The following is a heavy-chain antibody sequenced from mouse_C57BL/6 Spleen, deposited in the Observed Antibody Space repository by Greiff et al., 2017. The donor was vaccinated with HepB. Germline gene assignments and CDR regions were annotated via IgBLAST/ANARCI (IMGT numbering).Heavy chain of an antibody. Sequence: VQLQESGAELARPGASVKLSCKASGYTFTSYGISWVKQRTGQGLEWIGEIYPRSGNTYYNEKFKGKATLTADKSSSTAYMELRSLTSEHSAVYFCARAAQATGAMDYWGQGTSVTVSS. V-gene: IGHV1-81*01. J-gene: IGHJ4*01. CDR3: ARAAQATGAMDY. CDR1: GYTFTSYG. CDR2: IYPRSGNT. D-gene: IGHD3-2*02.